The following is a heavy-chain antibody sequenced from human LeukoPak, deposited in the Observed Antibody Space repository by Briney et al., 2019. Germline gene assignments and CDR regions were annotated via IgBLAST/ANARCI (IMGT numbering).Heavy chain of an antibody. V-gene: IGHV4-31*03. CDR2: IYYSGIT. Sequence: PSETLSLTCTVSGGSISSDVCYGSWIRQDPAKGLEWIGYIYYSGITYYNPSLKSRVTISVDTSRNQFSRRVTSVTAADTAVYYCARGGENFHSWGQGTLVTVSS. D-gene: IGHD2-21*01. CDR1: GGSISSDVCY. J-gene: IGHJ4*02. CDR3: ARGGENFHS.